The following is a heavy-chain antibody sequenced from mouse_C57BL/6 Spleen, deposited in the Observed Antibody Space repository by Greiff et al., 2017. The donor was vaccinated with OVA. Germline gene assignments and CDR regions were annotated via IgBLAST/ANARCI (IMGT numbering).Heavy chain of an antibody. CDR2: IDPSDSET. Sequence: QVQLQQSGAELVRPGSSVKLSCKASGYTFTSYWMHWVKQRPIQGLEWIGNIDPSDSETHYNQKFKDKATLTVDKSSSTAYMQLSSLTSEDSAVYYCARWGLMSNYFDYWGQGTTLTVSS. V-gene: IGHV1-52*01. CDR3: ARWGLMSNYFDY. J-gene: IGHJ2*01. D-gene: IGHD2-3*01. CDR1: GYTFTSYW.